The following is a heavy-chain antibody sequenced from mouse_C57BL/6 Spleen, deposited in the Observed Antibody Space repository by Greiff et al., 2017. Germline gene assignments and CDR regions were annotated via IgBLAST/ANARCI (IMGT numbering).Heavy chain of an antibody. Sequence: VQLQQPGAELVKPGASVKLSCKASGYTFTSYWMHWVKQRPGQGLEWIGMIHPNSGSTNYNEKFKSKATLTVDKSSSTAYMQLSSLTSEDSAVXYCARAAYYSNFDDWGQGTTLTVSS. CDR3: ARAAYYSNFDD. V-gene: IGHV1-64*01. D-gene: IGHD2-5*01. J-gene: IGHJ2*01. CDR2: IHPNSGST. CDR1: GYTFTSYW.